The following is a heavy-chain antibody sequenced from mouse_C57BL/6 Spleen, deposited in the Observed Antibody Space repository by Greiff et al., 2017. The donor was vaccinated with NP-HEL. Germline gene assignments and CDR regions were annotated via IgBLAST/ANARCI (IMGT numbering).Heavy chain of an antibody. Sequence: VQLQQSGPELVKPGASVKISCKASGYTFTDYYMNWVKQSHGKSLEWIGDINPNNGGTSYNQKFKGKATLTVDKSSSTAYMELRSLTSEDSAVYYCTLIDGSEDAMDYWGQGTSVTVSS. CDR2: INPNNGGT. CDR1: GYTFTDYY. J-gene: IGHJ4*01. V-gene: IGHV1-26*01. CDR3: TLIDGSEDAMDY. D-gene: IGHD1-1*01.